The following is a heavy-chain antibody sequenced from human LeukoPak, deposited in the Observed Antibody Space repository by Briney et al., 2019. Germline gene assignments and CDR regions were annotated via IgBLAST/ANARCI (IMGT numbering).Heavy chain of an antibody. J-gene: IGHJ5*02. CDR1: GFTFSDYY. V-gene: IGHV3-11*06. Sequence: PGGSLRLSCVASGFTFSDYYMRWIRQAPGKGLEWASYISSSSDYTNYADSVRGRFTISRDNAKNSLYLQMNSLRAEDTAVYYCARPPYSSSWDPGWFDPWGQGTLITVSS. CDR2: ISSSSDYT. D-gene: IGHD6-13*01. CDR3: ARPPYSSSWDPGWFDP.